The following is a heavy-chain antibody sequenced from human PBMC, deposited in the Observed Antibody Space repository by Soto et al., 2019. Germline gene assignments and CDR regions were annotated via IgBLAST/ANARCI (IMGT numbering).Heavy chain of an antibody. CDR1: GFSITSFA. D-gene: IGHD2-15*01. J-gene: IGHJ4*02. CDR2: ISGSGGST. Sequence: QPGGSLRLSCVASGFSITSFAMSWVRQSPGKGLEWASAISGSGGSTYYADSVKGRFTISRDNSKNTLYLQMNSLRAEDTAVYYCANVWQTPYFDYWGQGTLVTVSS. V-gene: IGHV3-23*01. CDR3: ANVWQTPYFDY.